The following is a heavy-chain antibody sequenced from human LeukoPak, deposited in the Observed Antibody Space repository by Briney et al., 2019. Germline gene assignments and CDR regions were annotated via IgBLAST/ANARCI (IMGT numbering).Heavy chain of an antibody. D-gene: IGHD3-22*01. Sequence: TPSETLSLTCAVYGGSFSGYYWSWIRQPPGKGLEWIGEINHSGSTNYNPSLKSRVTISVDTSKNQFSLKLSSVTAADTAVYYCARGKSNYYDSSGLDYWGQGTLVTVSS. CDR1: GGSFSGYY. CDR3: ARGKSNYYDSSGLDY. CDR2: INHSGST. J-gene: IGHJ4*02. V-gene: IGHV4-34*01.